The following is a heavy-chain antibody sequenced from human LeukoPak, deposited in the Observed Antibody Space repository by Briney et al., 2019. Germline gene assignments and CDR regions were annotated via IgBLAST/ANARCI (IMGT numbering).Heavy chain of an antibody. Sequence: PGGSLRLSCIISGTFFSGYSMVWVRQAAGKGLGWVTVISHDGSNKHYAESVKGRFTISRDDPTNTLYLQMNSLRIEDTAVYYCAKIGNGYTYGGGFGPWGQGTLVTVSS. J-gene: IGHJ5*02. CDR1: GTFFSGYS. D-gene: IGHD5-18*01. V-gene: IGHV3-30-3*02. CDR3: AKIGNGYTYGGGFGP. CDR2: ISHDGSNK.